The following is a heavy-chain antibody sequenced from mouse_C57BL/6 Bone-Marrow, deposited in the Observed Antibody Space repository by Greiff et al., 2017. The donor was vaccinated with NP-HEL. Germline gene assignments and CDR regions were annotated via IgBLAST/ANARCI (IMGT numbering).Heavy chain of an antibody. Sequence: QVQLQQSGAELVMPGASVKLSCKASGYTFTSYWMHWVKQRPGQGLEWIGEIDPSASYTNYNQKFKGKSTLTVDKSSSTAYMQLSSLTSEDSAVYYCARLGDGYFDYWGQGTTLTVSS. CDR1: GYTFTSYW. V-gene: IGHV1-69*01. D-gene: IGHD2-3*01. J-gene: IGHJ2*01. CDR2: IDPSASYT. CDR3: ARLGDGYFDY.